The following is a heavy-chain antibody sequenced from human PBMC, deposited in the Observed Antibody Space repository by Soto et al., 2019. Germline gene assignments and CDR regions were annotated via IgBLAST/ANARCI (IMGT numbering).Heavy chain of an antibody. D-gene: IGHD1-26*01. J-gene: IGHJ4*02. CDR2: ISYDGSNK. CDR3: AKGAYQVGATPFDY. Sequence: GGSLRLSCAASGFTFSSYGMHWVRQAPDKGLEWVAVISYDGSNKYYADSVKGRFTISRDNSKNTLYLQMNSLRAEDTAVYYCAKGAYQVGATPFDYWGQGTLVTVSS. CDR1: GFTFSSYG. V-gene: IGHV3-30*18.